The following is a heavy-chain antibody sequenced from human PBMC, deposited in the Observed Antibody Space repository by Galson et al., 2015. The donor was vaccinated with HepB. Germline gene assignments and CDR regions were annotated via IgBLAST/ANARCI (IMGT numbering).Heavy chain of an antibody. D-gene: IGHD2-2*01. Sequence: SVKVSCKASTYISTDYGISWVRQAPGQGLEWMGWVHASNGHTNYATRLQGRITMTIDTSTSTAYLELRSLTFDDTAVYFCARGDVVVVTGDIHAFDIWGQGTMVTVSS. J-gene: IGHJ3*02. CDR1: TYISTDYG. CDR3: ARGDVVVVTGDIHAFDI. CDR2: VHASNGHT. V-gene: IGHV1-18*04.